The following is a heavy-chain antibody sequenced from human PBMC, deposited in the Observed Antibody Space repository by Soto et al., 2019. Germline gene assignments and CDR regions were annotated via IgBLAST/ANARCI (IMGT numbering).Heavy chain of an antibody. CDR2: IYYSGST. CDR1: GGSISSGDYY. D-gene: IGHD3-3*01. J-gene: IGHJ6*02. Sequence: PSETLSLTCTVSGGSISSGDYYWSWIRQPPGKGLEWIGYIYYSGSTYYNPSLKSRVTISVDTSKNQFSLKLSSVTAADTAVYYCARAGYDFWSGYRLHYGMDVWGQGTTVTVSS. CDR3: ARAGYDFWSGYRLHYGMDV. V-gene: IGHV4-30-4*01.